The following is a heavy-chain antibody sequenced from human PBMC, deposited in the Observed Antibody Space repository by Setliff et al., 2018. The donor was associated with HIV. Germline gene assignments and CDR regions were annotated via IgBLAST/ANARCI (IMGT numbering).Heavy chain of an antibody. D-gene: IGHD3-3*01. CDR2: IYYSGST. Sequence: GSLRLSCVASGFRFSNYWMTWVRQAPGKGLEWIGSIYYSGSTNYNPSLKSRVTVSVDTSKNQLSLKLTSVTAADTAVYYCARPLTTSYNFWGDAFSIWGPETMVT. CDR3: ARPLTTSYNFWGDAFSI. V-gene: IGHV4-59*08. J-gene: IGHJ3*02. CDR1: GFRFSNY.